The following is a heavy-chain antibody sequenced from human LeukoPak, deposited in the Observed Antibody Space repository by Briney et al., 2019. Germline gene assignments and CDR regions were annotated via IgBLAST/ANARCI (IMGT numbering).Heavy chain of an antibody. V-gene: IGHV4-4*02. Sequence: PSGTLSLTCDVSGGTISNTNWWSWIRQPPGKGLQWIGYIYYSGTTTYNPSLKSRATISIDTSKKQFSLKLTSVTAADTAVYYCAREDRGHYTPWGQGALVTVSS. CDR3: AREDRGHYTP. J-gene: IGHJ4*02. CDR2: IYYSGTT. CDR1: GGTISNTNW. D-gene: IGHD2-2*02.